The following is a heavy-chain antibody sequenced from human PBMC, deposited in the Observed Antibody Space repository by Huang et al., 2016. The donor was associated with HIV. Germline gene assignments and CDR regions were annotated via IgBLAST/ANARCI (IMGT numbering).Heavy chain of an antibody. V-gene: IGHV4-34*01. D-gene: IGHD1-1*01. CDR3: ARERMMSWLDDHDAFDI. J-gene: IGHJ3*02. CDR2: SNHSGST. CDR1: GGSFSGYC. Sequence: QVQLQQWGAGLLKPSETLSLTCAVYGGSFSGYCWGWIRQSPGKGLEGIGESNHSGSTNYNPSLKSRLTISGDTSKNQFSLKLSSVTAADTAVYYCARERMMSWLDDHDAFDIWGQGTMVTVSS.